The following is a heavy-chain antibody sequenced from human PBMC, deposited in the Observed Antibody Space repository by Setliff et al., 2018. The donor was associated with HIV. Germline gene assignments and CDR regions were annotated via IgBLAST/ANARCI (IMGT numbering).Heavy chain of an antibody. CDR3: ARSGSYVGPIQH. CDR1: GGSLSSYY. CDR2: IYSSGST. D-gene: IGHD3-10*02. J-gene: IGHJ1*01. V-gene: IGHV4-4*07. Sequence: SETLSLTCTVSGGSLSSYYWSWIRRPAGKGLEWIGRIYSSGSTNYNPSLKSRLTMSVDTSKNQFSLKLTSVTAADTAVYYCARSGSYVGPIQHWGQGTLVTV.